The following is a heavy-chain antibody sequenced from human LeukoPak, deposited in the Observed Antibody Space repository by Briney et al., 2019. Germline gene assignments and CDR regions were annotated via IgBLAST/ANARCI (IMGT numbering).Heavy chain of an antibody. J-gene: IGHJ4*02. D-gene: IGHD2-21*02. CDR1: GGSISTGGYY. CDR2: IYYSGST. Sequence: SQTLSLNCTVSGGSISTGGYYWSWIRQHPGKGLEWIGYIYYSGSTYYNPSLKSRIIISVDTSKNQFSLKLTSVTAADTSVYYCARVAYCGGDCYSGYFDYWGQGTLVTVSS. V-gene: IGHV4-31*03. CDR3: ARVAYCGGDCYSGYFDY.